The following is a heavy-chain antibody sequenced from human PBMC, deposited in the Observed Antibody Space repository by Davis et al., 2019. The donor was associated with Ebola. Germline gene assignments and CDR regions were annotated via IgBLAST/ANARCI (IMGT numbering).Heavy chain of an antibody. CDR1: GYTFTSYG. CDR3: ARAGPQLVRGDYYYYYGMDV. J-gene: IGHJ6*02. D-gene: IGHD6-13*01. CDR2: ISAYNGNT. V-gene: IGHV1-18*01. Sequence: ASVKVSCKAPGYTFTSYGISWVRQSPGQGLEWMGWISAYNGNTNYAQKFQGRVPITADESTSPAYMELSSLRSEDTAVYYCARAGPQLVRGDYYYYYGMDVWGQGTTVTVSS.